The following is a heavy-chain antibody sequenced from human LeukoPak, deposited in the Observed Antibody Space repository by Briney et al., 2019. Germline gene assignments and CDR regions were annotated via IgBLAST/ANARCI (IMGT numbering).Heavy chain of an antibody. CDR1: RFTFTDYG. D-gene: IGHD2-15*01. CDR3: ARDWCGGGSCYYFDH. J-gene: IGHJ4*02. V-gene: IGHV3-33*01. CDR2: IWYDGSGK. Sequence: GGSLRLSCAASRFTFTDYGMHWVRQPPGEGLEWVALIWYDGSGKYYADSVKGRFTISRDNSKNTLYLQMSSLRAEDTAVYYCARDWCGGGSCYYFDHWGQGTLVTVSS.